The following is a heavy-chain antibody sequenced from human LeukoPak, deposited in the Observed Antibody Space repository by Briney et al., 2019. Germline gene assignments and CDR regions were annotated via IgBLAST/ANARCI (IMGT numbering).Heavy chain of an antibody. V-gene: IGHV3-7*04. CDR1: GFPFSSYW. Sequence: RPGGSLRLSCVASGFPFSSYWMTWVRQAPGKGLEWVANIKQDGSKKSYVDSVKGRFTISRDNAKNSLYLQMNSLRAEDMAIYYCTRVGYIDEGIDYWGQGTLVTVSS. CDR2: IKQDGSKK. J-gene: IGHJ4*02. D-gene: IGHD5-24*01. CDR3: TRVGYIDEGIDY.